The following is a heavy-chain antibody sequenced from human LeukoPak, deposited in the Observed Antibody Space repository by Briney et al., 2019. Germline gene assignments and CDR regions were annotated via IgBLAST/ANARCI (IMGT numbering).Heavy chain of an antibody. D-gene: IGHD6-19*01. Sequence: SETLSLTCTVSGGSISSGGYYWSWIRQHPGKGLEWIGYIYYSGSTYYNPSLKSRVTISVDTSKNQFSLKLSSVTAADTAVYYCARDQGVGKWLATNWYFDLWGRGTLVTVSS. J-gene: IGHJ2*01. CDR2: IYYSGST. V-gene: IGHV4-31*03. CDR3: ARDQGVGKWLATNWYFDL. CDR1: GGSISSGGYY.